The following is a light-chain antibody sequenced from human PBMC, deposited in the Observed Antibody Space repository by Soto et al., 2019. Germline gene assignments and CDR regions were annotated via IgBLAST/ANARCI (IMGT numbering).Light chain of an antibody. CDR3: QHYNTYPVT. CDR2: EAS. Sequence: DIQMTQSPSTLSASVGDRVTITCRASQSITNWLAWYQQRPGKAPNRLIYEASSLDSGVPSRFSGSGSGTEFTLTISSLQPDDFATYYCQHYNTYPVTLGQGTRLEIK. V-gene: IGKV1-5*03. CDR1: QSITNW. J-gene: IGKJ5*01.